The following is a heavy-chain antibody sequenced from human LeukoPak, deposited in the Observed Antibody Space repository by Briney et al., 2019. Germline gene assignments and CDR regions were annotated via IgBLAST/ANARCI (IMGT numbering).Heavy chain of an antibody. V-gene: IGHV3-33*08. CDR2: IWYDGSNK. CDR1: GFSFSTYS. J-gene: IGHJ6*03. D-gene: IGHD3/OR15-3a*01. CDR3: ARGLGHYFYYMDV. Sequence: GGSLRLSCTASGFSFSTYSMNWVRQAPGKGLEWVALIWYDGSNKYYADSVKGRFTISRDNSKNTLYLQMNSLRAEDTAVYYCARGLGHYFYYMDVWGKGTTVTVSS.